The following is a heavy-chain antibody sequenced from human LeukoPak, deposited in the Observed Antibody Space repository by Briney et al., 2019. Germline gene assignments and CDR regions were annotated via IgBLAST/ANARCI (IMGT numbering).Heavy chain of an antibody. J-gene: IGHJ3*02. CDR1: GGTFSSYA. V-gene: IGHV1-69*13. CDR2: IIPIFGTA. D-gene: IGHD2-2*01. Sequence: ASVKVSCKASGGTFSSYAISWVRQAPGQGLEWMGGIIPIFGTANYAQKFQGRVTITADESTSTAYMELSSLRSEDTAVYYCAHIVVVPAAKDAFDIWGQGTMVIVSS. CDR3: AHIVVVPAAKDAFDI.